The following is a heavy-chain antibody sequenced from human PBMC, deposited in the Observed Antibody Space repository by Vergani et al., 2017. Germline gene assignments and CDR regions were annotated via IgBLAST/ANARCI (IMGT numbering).Heavy chain of an antibody. CDR3: VHRLGYFDWDGAFDV. V-gene: IGHV2-5*01. CDR2: VYWNDDA. Sequence: QITLKESGPTLVKPTHTLTLTCTFSGFSLTTGGEGVGWIRQPPGRALEWLAFVYWNDDARYSPSLKSRVTITKDTSKNDVILTMATMDPVDTATYYCVHRLGYFDWDGAFDVWGPGTMVTVSS. J-gene: IGHJ3*01. D-gene: IGHD3-9*01. CDR1: GFSLTTGGEG.